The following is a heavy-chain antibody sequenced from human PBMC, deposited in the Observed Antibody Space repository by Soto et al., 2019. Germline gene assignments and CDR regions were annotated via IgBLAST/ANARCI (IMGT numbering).Heavy chain of an antibody. D-gene: IGHD3-10*01. J-gene: IGHJ3*02. CDR3: ARGLTMVRGLILDAFLM. CDR2: INAGNGNT. Sequence: QVQLVQSGAEVKKPGASVKVSCKTSGYTFTTYPMHWVRQAPGQRLEWMGWINAGNGNTKYSQKFQGRVTITRDTSASTAYMELSSLRSEDTAAYYCARGLTMVRGLILDAFLMWGQGTMVIVSS. V-gene: IGHV1-3*01. CDR1: GYTFTTYP.